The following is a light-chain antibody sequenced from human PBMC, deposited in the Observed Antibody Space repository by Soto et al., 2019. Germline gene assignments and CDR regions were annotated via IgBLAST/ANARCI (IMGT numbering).Light chain of an antibody. Sequence: EIVLTQSPVTLSLSPGERATLSCRASQSVTTYLAWYQQKPGQAPRLLIYDATNRATGIPARFSGSGSGTDFTLTISSLEPEDFAVYYCQQHANWPLTFGGGTKVDI. CDR1: QSVTTY. CDR3: QQHANWPLT. V-gene: IGKV3-11*01. J-gene: IGKJ4*01. CDR2: DAT.